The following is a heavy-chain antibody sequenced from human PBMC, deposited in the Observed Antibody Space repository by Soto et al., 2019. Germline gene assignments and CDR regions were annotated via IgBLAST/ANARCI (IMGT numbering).Heavy chain of an antibody. J-gene: IGHJ1*01. CDR3: ARKGGSGSRPGEYFQQ. CDR2: IIPISGGA. V-gene: IGHV1-2*02. CDR1: GYTFTGYY. D-gene: IGHD3-10*01. Sequence: ASVKVSCKASGYTFTGYYMHWVRQAPGQGLEWMGWIIPISGGANYAQKFQGRVTITTDKSMSTAYMELSSLRSEDTAVYYCARKGGSGSRPGEYFQQWGHGTMVTVS.